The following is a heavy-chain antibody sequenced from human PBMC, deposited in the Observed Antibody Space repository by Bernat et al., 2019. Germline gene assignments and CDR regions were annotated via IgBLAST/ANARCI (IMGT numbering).Heavy chain of an antibody. Sequence: EVQLVESGGGLVKPGGSLRLSCAASGFTFSSYSMNWVRQAPGKGLEWVSSISSSSSYIYYADSVKGRFTISRDNAKNSLYLQMNSLRAEDTAVYYCARATIAAASTGDAFDIWGQGTMVTVPS. J-gene: IGHJ3*02. CDR2: ISSSSSYI. CDR3: ARATIAAASTGDAFDI. V-gene: IGHV3-21*01. D-gene: IGHD6-13*01. CDR1: GFTFSSYS.